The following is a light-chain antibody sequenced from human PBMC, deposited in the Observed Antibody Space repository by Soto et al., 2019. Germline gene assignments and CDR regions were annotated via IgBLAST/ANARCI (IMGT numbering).Light chain of an antibody. J-gene: IGLJ3*02. CDR1: SSNIGSKS. CDR3: AAWDDSLSGPV. Sequence: QSVLTQPPSASRTPGQRVTISCSGSSSNIGSKSVNWYQQLPGTAPKLLIHSNSQRPSGVPDRFSGSKSGTSAYLAISGLLSEDEAHYHCAAWDDSLSGPVFGGGTKVTVL. CDR2: SNS. V-gene: IGLV1-44*01.